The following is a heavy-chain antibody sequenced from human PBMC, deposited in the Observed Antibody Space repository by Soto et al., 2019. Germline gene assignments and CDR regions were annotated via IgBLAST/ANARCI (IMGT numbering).Heavy chain of an antibody. Sequence: RASVKVSCKASAGTSSSYAISWVRQAPGQGLEWMGRIIPIFGTSNYAQTFQGRVTITADESTRTAYMELSSLRSEDTAVYYCARGGSAERQTDGDSYHYYPMDVWGQGTTVTVSS. CDR1: AGTSSSYA. J-gene: IGHJ6*02. D-gene: IGHD3-22*01. CDR3: ARGGSAERQTDGDSYHYYPMDV. V-gene: IGHV1-69*13. CDR2: IIPIFGTS.